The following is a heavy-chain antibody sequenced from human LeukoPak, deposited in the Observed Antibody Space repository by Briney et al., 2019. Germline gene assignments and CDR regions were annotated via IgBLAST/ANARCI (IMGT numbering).Heavy chain of an antibody. CDR2: INWNGGST. D-gene: IGHD4-17*01. CDR3: ARGVTNPDY. Sequence: GGSLRLSCAASGFTFSNAWMSWVRQAPGKGLEWVSGINWNGGSTGYVDSVKGRFTISRDNAKNSLYLQMNSLRAEDTALYYCARGVTNPDYWGQGTLVTVSS. V-gene: IGHV3-20*04. CDR1: GFTFSNAW. J-gene: IGHJ4*02.